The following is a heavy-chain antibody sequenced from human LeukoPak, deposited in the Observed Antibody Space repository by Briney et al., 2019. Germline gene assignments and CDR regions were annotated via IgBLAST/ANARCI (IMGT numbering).Heavy chain of an antibody. Sequence: GGSLRLSCAASGFTFSSYSMNWVRQAPGKGLEWVSVIYSGGSTYYADSVKGRFTISRDNCKNTLYLQMNSLRAEHTAVYYCATELYDRPIAAADYWGQGTLVTVSS. CDR3: ATELYDRPIAAADY. CDR2: IYSGGST. J-gene: IGHJ4*02. CDR1: GFTFSSYS. D-gene: IGHD6-13*01. V-gene: IGHV3-66*01.